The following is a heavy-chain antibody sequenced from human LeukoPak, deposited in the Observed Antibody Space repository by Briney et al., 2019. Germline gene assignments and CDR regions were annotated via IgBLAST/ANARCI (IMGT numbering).Heavy chain of an antibody. V-gene: IGHV4-4*07. CDR2: IYTSGST. CDR1: GGSISSYY. D-gene: IGHD3-22*01. CDR3: ARERNYDSRGYIDAFDI. J-gene: IGHJ3*02. Sequence: TSETLSLTCTVSGGSISSYYLSWIRQPAGKGLEWIGRIYTSGSTNYNPSLKSRVTMSVDTSKNQFSLKLSSVTAADTAVYYCARERNYDSRGYIDAFDIWGQGTMVTVSS.